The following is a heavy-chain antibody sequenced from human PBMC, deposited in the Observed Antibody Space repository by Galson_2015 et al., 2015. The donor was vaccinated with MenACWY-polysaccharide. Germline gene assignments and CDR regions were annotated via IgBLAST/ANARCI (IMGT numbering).Heavy chain of an antibody. J-gene: IGHJ6*02. D-gene: IGHD5-12*01. CDR1: GFTFDDYA. V-gene: IGHV3-9*01. Sequence: SLRLSCAASGFTFDDYAMHWVRHAPGKGLEWVSGISWNSGSIGYADSVKGRFTISRDNAKNSLYLQMNSLRAEDTALYYCAKDIKSAPWPRRHYYYYGMDVWGQGTTVTVSS. CDR2: ISWNSGSI. CDR3: AKDIKSAPWPRRHYYYYGMDV.